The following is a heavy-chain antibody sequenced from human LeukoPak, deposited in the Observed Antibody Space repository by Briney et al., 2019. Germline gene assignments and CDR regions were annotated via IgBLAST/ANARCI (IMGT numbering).Heavy chain of an antibody. J-gene: IGHJ3*02. V-gene: IGHV4-61*02. D-gene: IGHD3-10*01. CDR1: GGSISSGSYY. CDR3: ARDRGGRDAFDI. Sequence: PSQTLPLTCTVSGGSISSGSYYWSWIRQPAGKGLEWIGRIYTSGSTNYNPSLKSRVTISVDTSKNQFSLKLSSVTAADTAVYYCARDRGGRDAFDIWGQGTMVTVSS. CDR2: IYTSGST.